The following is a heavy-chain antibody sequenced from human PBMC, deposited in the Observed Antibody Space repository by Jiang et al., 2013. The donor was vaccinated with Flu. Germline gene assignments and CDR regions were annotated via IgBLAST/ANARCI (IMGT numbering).Heavy chain of an antibody. CDR1: GFTFSSYA. J-gene: IGHJ4*02. V-gene: IGHV3-23*01. CDR2: ISGSGGST. Sequence: LLRSGGGLVQPGGSLRLSCAASGFTFSSYAMSWVRQAPGKGLEWVSAISGSGGSTYYADSVKGRFTISRDNSKNTLYLQMNSLRAEDTAVYYCAKGGGLWFGELLQNYFDYWGQGTLVTVSS. D-gene: IGHD3-10*01. CDR3: AKGGGLWFGELLQNYFDY.